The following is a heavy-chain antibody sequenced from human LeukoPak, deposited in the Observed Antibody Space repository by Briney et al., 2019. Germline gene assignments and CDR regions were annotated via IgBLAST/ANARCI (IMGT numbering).Heavy chain of an antibody. J-gene: IGHJ4*02. CDR2: IRAYNGNT. Sequence: ASVKVSCKASGYTFTSYGISRVRQAPGQGLERMGWIRAYNGNTNYAQKLQGRVTMTTDTSTSTAYMELRSLRSDDAAVYYCASADDQAFRSSWYAVFHYWGQGTLVTVPS. V-gene: IGHV1-18*01. D-gene: IGHD6-13*01. CDR1: GYTFTSYG. CDR3: ASADDQAFRSSWYAVFHY.